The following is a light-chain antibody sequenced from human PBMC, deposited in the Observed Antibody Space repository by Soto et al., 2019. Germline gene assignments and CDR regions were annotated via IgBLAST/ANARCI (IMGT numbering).Light chain of an antibody. V-gene: IGLV2-14*01. J-gene: IGLJ1*01. CDR1: SSDVGGYNF. Sequence: QSALTQPASVSGSPGQSITISCTGTSSDVGGYNFVSWYQHHPGEAPKLMIYEVSNRPSGVSNRFSASKSGNTASLTISGLQAEDEADYYCTSYTTDSTLVFGPGTKLTVL. CDR2: EVS. CDR3: TSYTTDSTLV.